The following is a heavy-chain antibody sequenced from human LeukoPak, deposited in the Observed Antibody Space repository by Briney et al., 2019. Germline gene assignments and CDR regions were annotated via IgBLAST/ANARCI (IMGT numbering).Heavy chain of an antibody. CDR2: ISGSGGST. D-gene: IGHD5-18*01. CDR1: GFTFSSYA. J-gene: IGHJ4*02. CDR3: AKDGREYSYGSRRYFDY. V-gene: IGHV3-23*01. Sequence: GGSLRLSCAASGFTFSSYAMSWVRQAPGKGLEWVSAISGSGGSTYYADSVKGRFTISRDNSKNTLYLQMNSLRAEDTAVYYCAKDGREYSYGSRRYFDYWGQGTLVTVSS.